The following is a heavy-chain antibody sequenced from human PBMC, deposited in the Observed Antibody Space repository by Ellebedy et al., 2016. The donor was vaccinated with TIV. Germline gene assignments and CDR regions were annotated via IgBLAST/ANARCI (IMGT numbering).Heavy chain of an antibody. J-gene: IGHJ6*02. CDR1: GGSISSYY. CDR3: ARHGTDIVVVPASRYYYYGMDV. V-gene: IGHV4-59*08. Sequence: SETLSLTCTVSGGSISSYYWSWIRQPPGKGLEWIGYIYYSGSTNYNPSLKSRVTISVDTSKNQFSLKLSSVTAADTAVYYCARHGTDIVVVPASRYYYYGMDVWGQGTTVTVSS. D-gene: IGHD2-2*01. CDR2: IYYSGST.